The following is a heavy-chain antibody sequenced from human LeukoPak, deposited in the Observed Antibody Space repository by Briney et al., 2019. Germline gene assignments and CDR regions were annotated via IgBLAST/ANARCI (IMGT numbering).Heavy chain of an antibody. CDR3: ARSLSSIAARGGFDP. D-gene: IGHD6-6*01. Sequence: SETLSLTCAVYGGSFSSYYWSWIRQPAGKGLEWIGRIYTSGSTNYNPSLKSRVTMSVDTSKNQFSLKLSSVTAADTAVYYCARSLSSIAARGGFDPWGQGTLVTVSS. CDR2: IYTSGST. J-gene: IGHJ5*02. CDR1: GGSFSSYY. V-gene: IGHV4-59*10.